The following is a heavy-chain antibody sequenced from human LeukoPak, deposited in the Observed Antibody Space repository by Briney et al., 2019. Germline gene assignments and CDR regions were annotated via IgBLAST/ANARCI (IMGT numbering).Heavy chain of an antibody. D-gene: IGHD2-15*01. V-gene: IGHV3-48*03. CDR2: ISSSGTTI. Sequence: GWALRLSCAVSGFSFSSYEMNWVRQAPGKGLEWVSYISSSGTTIYYADSVKGRFTMSRDNAKNSLYLQMNSLRAEDTAVYYCAREPSSSVAVVAATLDYWGQGTLVTVSS. CDR1: GFSFSSYE. J-gene: IGHJ4*02. CDR3: AREPSSSVAVVAATLDY.